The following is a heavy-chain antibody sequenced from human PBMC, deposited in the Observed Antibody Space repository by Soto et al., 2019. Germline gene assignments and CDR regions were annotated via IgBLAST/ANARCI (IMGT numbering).Heavy chain of an antibody. V-gene: IGHV3-30*18. CDR1: GFTFSSYG. D-gene: IGHD4-17*01. CDR2: ISYDGSNK. Sequence: QVQLVESGGGVVQPGRSLRLSCAASGFTFSSYGMHWVRQAPGKGLEWVAVISYDGSNKYYADSVKGRFTISRDNSKNTLYLQMNSLRAEDTAVYCCAKDGHDYGDYNYYYYMDVWGKGTTVTVSS. CDR3: AKDGHDYGDYNYYYYMDV. J-gene: IGHJ6*03.